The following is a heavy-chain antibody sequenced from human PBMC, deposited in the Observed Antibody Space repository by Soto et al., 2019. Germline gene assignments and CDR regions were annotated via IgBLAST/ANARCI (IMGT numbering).Heavy chain of an antibody. V-gene: IGHV3-23*01. CDR2: IGGSGGST. CDR3: AKDLKGYSYGLVRFDYHYMDV. J-gene: IGHJ6*03. CDR1: GFTFNNYA. Sequence: PGGSLRLSCAASGFTFNNYAMSWVRQAPGKGLEWVSTIGGSGGSTYYADSVKGRFTISRDNSTNTLFLQMNSLRGEDTAVYYCAKDLKGYSYGLVRFDYHYMDVCGKGTTVTVSS. D-gene: IGHD5-18*01.